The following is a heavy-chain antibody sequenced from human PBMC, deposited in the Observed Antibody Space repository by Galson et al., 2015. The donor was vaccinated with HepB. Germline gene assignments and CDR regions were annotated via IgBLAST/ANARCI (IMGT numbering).Heavy chain of an antibody. CDR2: IDAGNGNT. Sequence: SVKVSCKASGYTFTIYAMHWVRQAPGQRLEWMGLIDAGNGNTAYSQMFQDRVTITRDTSASIVYMDLSSLRSEVTAVYYCARPLGGGATLGFDYWGQGTLVTVSS. J-gene: IGHJ4*02. CDR3: ARPLGGGATLGFDY. CDR1: GYTFTIYA. V-gene: IGHV1-3*01. D-gene: IGHD1-26*01.